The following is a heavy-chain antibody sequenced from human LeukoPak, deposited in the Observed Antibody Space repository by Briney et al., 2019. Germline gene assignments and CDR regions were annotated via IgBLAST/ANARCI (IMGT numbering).Heavy chain of an antibody. V-gene: IGHV4-39*01. CDR2: IYYSGST. Sequence: SETLSLTCTVSGGSVSSSSHYWNWIRQPPGKGLEWIGSIYYSGSTNYNPSLQSRVTMSVDTSKNQFSLGLSSVTAADTAMYYCARRDCSGGSCYFQPWGQGTLVTVSS. CDR1: GGSVSSSSHY. CDR3: ARRDCSGGSCYFQP. D-gene: IGHD2-15*01. J-gene: IGHJ1*01.